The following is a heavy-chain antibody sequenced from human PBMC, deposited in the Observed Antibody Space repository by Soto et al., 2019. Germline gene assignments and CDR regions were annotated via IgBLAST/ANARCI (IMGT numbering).Heavy chain of an antibody. J-gene: IGHJ6*02. V-gene: IGHV4-59*01. D-gene: IGHD2-2*01. CDR2: IYYSGST. Sequence: SETLSLTCTFSGGSISSYYWSWIRQPPGKGLEWIGYIYYSGSTNYNPSLKSRVTISVDTSKNQFSLKLSSVTAADTAVYYCARGEGYCSSTSCSYYYYGMDVWGQGTTVTVSS. CDR3: ARGEGYCSSTSCSYYYYGMDV. CDR1: GGSISSYY.